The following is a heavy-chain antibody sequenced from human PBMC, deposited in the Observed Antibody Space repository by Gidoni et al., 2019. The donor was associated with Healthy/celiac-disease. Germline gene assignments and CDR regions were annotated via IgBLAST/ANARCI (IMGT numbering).Heavy chain of an antibody. CDR1: GFTFSSYS. D-gene: IGHD2-15*01. CDR3: ASGIYCSGGSCYPLDY. CDR2: ISSSSSYI. J-gene: IGHJ4*02. Sequence: EVQLVASGGGLVKPGGSLRLSCAASGFTFSSYSMNWVRQAPGNGLEWVSSISSSSSYIVYADSVKGRFTISRDNAKNSLYLQMNSLRAEDTAVYYCASGIYCSGGSCYPLDYWGQGTLVTVSS. V-gene: IGHV3-21*01.